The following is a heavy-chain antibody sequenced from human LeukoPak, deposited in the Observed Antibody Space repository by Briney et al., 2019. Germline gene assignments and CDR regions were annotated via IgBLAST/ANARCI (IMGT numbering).Heavy chain of an antibody. V-gene: IGHV4-34*01. D-gene: IGHD3-22*01. CDR3: ARGNYYDSSGFDY. J-gene: IGHJ4*02. Sequence: SETLSLTCAVYGGSFSGYYWSWIRQPPGKGLEWIGEINHSGSTNYNPSLKSRVTISVDTSKNQFSLKLSSVTAADTAVYYCARGNYYDSSGFDYWGQGTLVTVSS. CDR1: GGSFSGYY. CDR2: INHSGST.